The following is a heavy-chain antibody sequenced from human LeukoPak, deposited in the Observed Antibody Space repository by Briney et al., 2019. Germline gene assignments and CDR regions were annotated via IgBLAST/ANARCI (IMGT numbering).Heavy chain of an antibody. CDR3: AKNWVTYHSDY. Sequence: GGSLRLSCAASGFTLSRYAMHWVRQAPGKGLEWVAFLQSDGNNRYYADSVKGRFTISRDNSKNTLFLQMNSLRAEDTAVYYCAKNWVTYHSDYWGQGTLVTVSS. CDR2: LQSDGNNR. J-gene: IGHJ4*02. D-gene: IGHD2-2*02. V-gene: IGHV3-30*02. CDR1: GFTLSRYA.